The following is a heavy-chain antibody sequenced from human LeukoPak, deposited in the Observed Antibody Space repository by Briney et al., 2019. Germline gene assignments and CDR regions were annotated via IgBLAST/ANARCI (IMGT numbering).Heavy chain of an antibody. CDR2: ISYSGGT. V-gene: IGHV4-59*12. CDR3: ARDREGGNSDTFDY. CDR1: GGSISSYY. J-gene: IGHJ4*02. D-gene: IGHD4-23*01. Sequence: SSETLSLTCTFSGGSISSYYWSWIRQPPGKRLEWIGYISYSGGTNYNPSLKSRVTISVDTSKNQFSLKLSSVTAADTAVYYCARDREGGNSDTFDYWGQGTLVTVSS.